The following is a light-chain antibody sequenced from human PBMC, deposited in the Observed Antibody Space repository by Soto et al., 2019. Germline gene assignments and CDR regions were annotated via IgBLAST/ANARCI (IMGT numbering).Light chain of an antibody. Sequence: EIVLTQSPATLSLSRGERATLSCRASQSVSTYLVWYQQKPGQAPRLLIHDVFNRATGIPARFSGSGSGTDFTLTISSLEPEDFAVYYCHQRRDWPRTFGQGTKVEIK. CDR2: DVF. CDR3: HQRRDWPRT. V-gene: IGKV3-11*01. J-gene: IGKJ1*01. CDR1: QSVSTY.